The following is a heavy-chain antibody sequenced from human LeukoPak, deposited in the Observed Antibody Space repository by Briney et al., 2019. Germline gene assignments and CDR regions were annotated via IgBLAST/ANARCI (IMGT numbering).Heavy chain of an antibody. D-gene: IGHD4-23*01. J-gene: IGHJ2*01. Sequence: SETLSLTCTVSGGSINRGGYYWSWIRQHPGKGLEWIGYVYYSGTTYYNPSLKSRLTISVDTSKNQFSLKLSSVTAADTAVYYCARGLIPTVVTPSYYFDLWGRGTLVTVSS. CDR3: ARGLIPTVVTPSYYFDL. CDR2: VYYSGTT. V-gene: IGHV4-31*03. CDR1: GGSINRGGYY.